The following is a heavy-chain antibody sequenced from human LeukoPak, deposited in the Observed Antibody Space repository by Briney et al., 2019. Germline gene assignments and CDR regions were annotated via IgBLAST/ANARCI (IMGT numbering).Heavy chain of an antibody. CDR1: GYTFTSYD. CDR3: ARGCNDFWSGYYYYYYGMDV. D-gene: IGHD3-3*01. V-gene: IGHV1-8*01. CDR2: MNPNSGNT. Sequence: ASVKVCCKASGYTFTSYDINWVRQATRQGLEWMGWMNPNSGNTGYAQKFQGRVTMTRNTSISTAYMELSSLRSEDTAVYYCARGCNDFWSGYYYYYYGMDVWGQGTTVTVSS. J-gene: IGHJ6*02.